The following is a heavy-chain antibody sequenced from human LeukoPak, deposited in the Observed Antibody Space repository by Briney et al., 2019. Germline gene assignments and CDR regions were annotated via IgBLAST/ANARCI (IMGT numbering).Heavy chain of an antibody. J-gene: IGHJ4*02. CDR1: GFALKDYA. Sequence: SLRLSCAASGFALKDYAVHWVRQAPGKGLEWVSGISWNSGNIGYADSVKGRFIISRDNAKNSLYLQMNSLRPEDTALYYCAKVLGGLEDFWGQGTLVTVSS. D-gene: IGHD3-3*01. V-gene: IGHV3-9*01. CDR2: ISWNSGNI. CDR3: AKVLGGLEDF.